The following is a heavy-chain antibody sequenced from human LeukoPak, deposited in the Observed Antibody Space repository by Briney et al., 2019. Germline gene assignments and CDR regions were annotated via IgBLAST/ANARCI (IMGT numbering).Heavy chain of an antibody. CDR3: AGEVGGSWFDP. V-gene: IGHV4-39*02. Sequence: SETLSLTCTVSGGSISSTSYYWGWIRQPPGKGLEWIGSVYHTGTTYYNPSLKSRVTISADTSKNQFSLNLSSVTAADTAVYYCAGEVGGSWFDPWGLGTLVTVSS. CDR1: GGSISSTSYY. CDR2: VYHTGTT. D-gene: IGHD1-26*01. J-gene: IGHJ5*02.